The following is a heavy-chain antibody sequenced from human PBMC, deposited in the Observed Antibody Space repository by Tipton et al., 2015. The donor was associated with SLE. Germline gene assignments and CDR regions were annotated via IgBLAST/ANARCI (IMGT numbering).Heavy chain of an antibody. V-gene: IGHV4-59*12. J-gene: IGHJ2*01. CDR2: IYYSGST. CDR1: GGSISSYY. Sequence: TLSLTCTVSGGSISSYYWSWIRQPPGKGLEWIGYIYYSGSTNYNPSLKSRVTISVDTSKNQFSLKLSSVTPEDTAVYYCARDHSDPRDWYFDLWGRGTLVTVSS. CDR3: ARDHSDPRDWYFDL.